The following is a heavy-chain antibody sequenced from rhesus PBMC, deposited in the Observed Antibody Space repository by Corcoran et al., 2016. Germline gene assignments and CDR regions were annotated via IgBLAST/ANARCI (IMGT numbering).Heavy chain of an antibody. D-gene: IGHD6-31*01. V-gene: IGHV4-169*02. CDR3: VRDGGSGWNFDY. CDR2: IYGSGSST. J-gene: IGHJ4*01. Sequence: QLQLQESGPGLVKPSETLSVTCAVSGGSISSTYWSWIRQAPGKGLECIGYIYGSGSSTDYNPTLKSRVTLSVDTSKNQFSLKLSSVTAADTAVYYCVRDGGSGWNFDYWGQGVLVTVSS. CDR1: GGSISSTY.